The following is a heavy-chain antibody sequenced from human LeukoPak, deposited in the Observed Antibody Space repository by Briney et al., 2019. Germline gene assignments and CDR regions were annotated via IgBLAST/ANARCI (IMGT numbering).Heavy chain of an antibody. V-gene: IGHV4-34*01. D-gene: IGHD3-10*01. CDR2: INHSGST. CDR3: ARRSWVYYGSGSYNP. J-gene: IGHJ5*02. Sequence: SETLSLTCAVYGGSFSGYYWSWIRQPPGKGLEWIGEINHSGSTNYNPSLKSRVTISVDTSKNQFSLKLSSVTAADTAVYYCARRSWVYYGSGSYNPWGQGTLVTVSS. CDR1: GGSFSGYY.